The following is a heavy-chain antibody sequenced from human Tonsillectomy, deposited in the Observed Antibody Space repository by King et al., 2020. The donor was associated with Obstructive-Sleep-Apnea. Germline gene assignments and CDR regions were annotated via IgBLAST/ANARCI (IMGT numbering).Heavy chain of an antibody. D-gene: IGHD5-12*01. Sequence: QLQESGPGLVKPSETLSLTCTVSGGSISNYYWSWIRQPPGKGLEWIGYMYYSGNTNFNPSLKSRVTLSADTSKIQFSLRLSSVTAADTAVYYCARHRGVEDYGGYGDYFDYWGQRTLVTVSS. CDR3: ARHRGVEDYGGYGDYFDY. J-gene: IGHJ4*02. CDR2: MYYSGNT. V-gene: IGHV4-59*08. CDR1: GGSISNYY.